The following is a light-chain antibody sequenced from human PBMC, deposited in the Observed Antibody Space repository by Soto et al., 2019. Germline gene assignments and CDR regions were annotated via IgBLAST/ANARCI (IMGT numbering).Light chain of an antibody. J-gene: IGLJ3*02. CDR1: SSNIGAGYD. Sequence: QAVVTQPPSVSGAPRQRVTISCTGSSSNIGAGYDVHWYQQLPGTAPKLLIYGNSNRPSGVPDRFSGSKSGASASLAITGLQAEDEADYYCQSYDISLTTWVFGGGTQLTVL. CDR3: QSYDISLTTWV. CDR2: GNS. V-gene: IGLV1-40*03.